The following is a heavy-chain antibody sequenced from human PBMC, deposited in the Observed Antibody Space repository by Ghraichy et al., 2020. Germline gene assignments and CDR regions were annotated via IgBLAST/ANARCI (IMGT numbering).Heavy chain of an antibody. CDR3: ARGGYSDSWTGRDYYFDR. Sequence: SQTISLTCSVSGDSISSYYWSWLRHAPGRNLEWIGYIFTSGSTDYNPSFERRVTISLDMSKNQFSLHLRSVTAADTAVYYCARGGYSDSWTGRDYYFDRWGQGARVIVSS. CDR2: IFTSGST. CDR1: GDSISSYY. V-gene: IGHV4-4*08. J-gene: IGHJ4*02. D-gene: IGHD3/OR15-3a*01.